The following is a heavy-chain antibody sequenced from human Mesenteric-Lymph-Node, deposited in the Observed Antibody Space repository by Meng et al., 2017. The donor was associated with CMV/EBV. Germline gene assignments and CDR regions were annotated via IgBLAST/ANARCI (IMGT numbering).Heavy chain of an antibody. V-gene: IGHV3-33*08. CDR2: IWYDGSNQ. CDR1: GFTFSSYW. J-gene: IGHJ4*02. D-gene: IGHD2-8*01. Sequence: GGSLRLSCAASGFTFSSYWMNWVRQAPGKGLEWVAVIWYDGSNQYYADSVKGRFTISRDNSKNTLYLQVNSLRAEDTAVYYCAKSGLMGAGPCDYWGQGTPVTVSS. CDR3: AKSGLMGAGPCDY.